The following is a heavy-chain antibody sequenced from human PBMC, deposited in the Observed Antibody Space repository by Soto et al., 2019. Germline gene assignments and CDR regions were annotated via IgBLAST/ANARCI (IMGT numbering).Heavy chain of an antibody. J-gene: IGHJ4*02. Sequence: GPAPVNRTHTLTLPRALFGFSLNSSAVVVGVGCIRQPPGKALEWLALIYWDDDKRYSPSLKSRLTITKDTSQNQVVLTMTNMDAVDTAAYYCVHWSTGTYGTIFFDYWGLGTLVTVSS. CDR3: VHWSTGTYGTIFFDY. D-gene: IGHD3-9*01. CDR2: IYWDDDK. V-gene: IGHV2-5*02. CDR1: GFSLNSSAVVVG.